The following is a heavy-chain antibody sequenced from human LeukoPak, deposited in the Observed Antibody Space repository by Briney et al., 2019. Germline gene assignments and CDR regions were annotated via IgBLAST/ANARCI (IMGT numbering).Heavy chain of an antibody. D-gene: IGHD3-22*01. J-gene: IGHJ4*02. CDR3: AKSPKDSGYYEPIDY. CDR2: INWNSGSI. Sequence: GGSLRLSCAGSGFTFDDYAMHWVRQASGKGLEWVSGINWNSGSIDYADSVKGRFTISGDNAKNSLYLQMNSLRAEDTALYYCAKSPKDSGYYEPIDYWGQGTLATVSS. CDR1: GFTFDDYA. V-gene: IGHV3-9*01.